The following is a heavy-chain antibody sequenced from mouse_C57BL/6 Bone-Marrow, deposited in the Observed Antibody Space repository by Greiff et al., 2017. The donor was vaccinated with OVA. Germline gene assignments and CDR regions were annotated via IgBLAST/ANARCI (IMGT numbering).Heavy chain of an antibody. D-gene: IGHD1-1*01. CDR1: GFTFTDYY. Sequence: DVKLVESGGGLVQPGGSLSLSCAASGFTFTDYYMSWVRQPPGKALAWLGFIRNKANGYTTEYSASVKGRFTISRDNSQSILYLQMNALRAEDSATYYCARSPYLYYFDYWGQGTTLTVSS. CDR2: IRNKANGYTT. CDR3: ARSPYLYYFDY. V-gene: IGHV7-3*01. J-gene: IGHJ2*01.